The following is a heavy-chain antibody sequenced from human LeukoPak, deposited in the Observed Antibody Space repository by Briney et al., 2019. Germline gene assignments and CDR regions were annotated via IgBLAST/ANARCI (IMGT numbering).Heavy chain of an antibody. CDR2: IYPGDSDT. D-gene: IGHD2-2*02. CDR3: ALYFDTYYFDY. CDR1: GYTFTSYW. Sequence: GESLKISCKGSGYTFTSYWIGWVRQMPGKGLEWMGIIYPGDSDTRYRPSFQGQATISADKSISTAYLQWSSLKASDTAMYYCALYFDTYYFDYWGQGTLVTVSS. V-gene: IGHV5-51*01. J-gene: IGHJ4*02.